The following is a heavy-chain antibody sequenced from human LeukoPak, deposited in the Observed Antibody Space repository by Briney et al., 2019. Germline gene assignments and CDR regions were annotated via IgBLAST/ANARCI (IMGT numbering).Heavy chain of an antibody. CDR2: TNRDDSDT. V-gene: IGHV3-74*01. Sequence: QTGGSLRLSCAASGFTFSGYWMHWVRQAPGKGLVWVSRTNRDDSDTSYADSVKGRFTISRDKTKSTLYSQMNSLRVEDTAVYYCARSANYFDTSGQDYWGQGTLVTVSS. J-gene: IGHJ4*02. CDR1: GFTFSGYW. CDR3: ARSANYFDTSGQDY. D-gene: IGHD3-22*01.